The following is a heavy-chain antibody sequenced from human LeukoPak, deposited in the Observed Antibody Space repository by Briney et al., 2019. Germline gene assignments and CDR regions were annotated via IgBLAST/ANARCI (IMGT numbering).Heavy chain of an antibody. CDR3: ARSIDSSPNWFDP. CDR2: IYYSGST. Sequence: PSETLSLTCTVPGGSISSGDYYWSWIRQPPGKGLEWIGYIYYSGSTYYNPSLKSRVTISVDTSKNQFSLKLSSVTAADTAVYYCARSIDSSPNWFDPWGQGTLVTVSS. V-gene: IGHV4-30-4*01. D-gene: IGHD3-22*01. J-gene: IGHJ5*02. CDR1: GGSISSGDYY.